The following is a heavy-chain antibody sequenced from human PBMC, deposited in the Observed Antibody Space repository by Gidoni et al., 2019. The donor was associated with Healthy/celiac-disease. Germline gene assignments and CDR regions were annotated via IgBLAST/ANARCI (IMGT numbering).Heavy chain of an antibody. D-gene: IGHD6-13*01. CDR1: GFTFSTYS. Sequence: EVQLVESGGGLVKPGGSLSLSCAASGFTFSTYSMHWVRQAPGKGLEWVSSISSSSSYIYYADSVKGRFTISRDNAKNSLYLQMNSLRAEDTAVYYCARDSRIAAAGTGRFDPWGQGTLVTVSS. V-gene: IGHV3-21*01. CDR2: ISSSSSYI. CDR3: ARDSRIAAAGTGRFDP. J-gene: IGHJ5*02.